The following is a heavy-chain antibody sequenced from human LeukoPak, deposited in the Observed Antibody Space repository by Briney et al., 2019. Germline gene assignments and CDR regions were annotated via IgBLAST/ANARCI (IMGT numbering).Heavy chain of an antibody. CDR1: GYTFSSYW. Sequence: GGSLRLSCAASGYTFSSYWMSWVRQAPGKGLEWVANIKQDGSEKYYVDSVKGRFTISRDNAKNSLYLQMNSLRAEDTAVYYSSLEGSSWYRYFQHWGQGTLVTVSS. J-gene: IGHJ1*01. CDR3: SLEGSSWYRYFQH. V-gene: IGHV3-7*05. CDR2: IKQDGSEK. D-gene: IGHD6-13*01.